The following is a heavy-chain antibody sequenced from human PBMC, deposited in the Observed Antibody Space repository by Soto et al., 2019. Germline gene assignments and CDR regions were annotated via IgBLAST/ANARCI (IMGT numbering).Heavy chain of an antibody. CDR1: GYTFTSYH. J-gene: IGHJ4*02. Sequence: QVQLVQSGAEVKKPGASVKVSCKASGYTFTSYHITWVRQAPGQGLEWMGWISAYNGNTNYAQKLHGRVTMTTDPTTSTAYIELRGRGSHVTVVTYCARDCRPPREWGQGTLVTVSS. CDR3: ARDCRPPRE. CDR2: ISAYNGNT. V-gene: IGHV1-18*01.